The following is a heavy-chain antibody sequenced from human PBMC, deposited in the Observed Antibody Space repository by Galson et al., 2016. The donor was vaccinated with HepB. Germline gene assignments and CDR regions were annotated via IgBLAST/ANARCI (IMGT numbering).Heavy chain of an antibody. D-gene: IGHD1-26*01. J-gene: IGHJ4*02. CDR1: GGSFSAYF. CDR3: ARHSHTVGLDF. CDR2: IDYSGNT. Sequence: SETLSLTCAVNGGSFSAYFWTWIRQPPGKGLEWIGEIDYSGNTKYNPSLKGRFTMSVDTSKTQFSLKLRSVTAADTAVYYCARHSHTVGLDFWGQGTLVTVSS. V-gene: IGHV4-34*01.